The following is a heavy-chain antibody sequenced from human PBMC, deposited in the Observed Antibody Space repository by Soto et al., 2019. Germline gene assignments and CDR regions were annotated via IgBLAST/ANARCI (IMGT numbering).Heavy chain of an antibody. V-gene: IGHV4-59*01. J-gene: IGHJ4*02. CDR1: GVSISSYY. CDR3: ARCIAAAGQYYFDY. CDR2: IYYSGGT. D-gene: IGHD6-13*01. Sequence: SETLSLTCTVSGVSISSYYWSWIRQPPGKGLEWIGYIYYSGGTNYNPSLKSRVTISVDTSKNQFSLKLSSVTAADTAVYYCARCIAAAGQYYFDYWGQGTLVTVSS.